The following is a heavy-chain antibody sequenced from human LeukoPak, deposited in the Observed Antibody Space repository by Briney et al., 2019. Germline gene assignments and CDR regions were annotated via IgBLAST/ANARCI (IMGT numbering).Heavy chain of an antibody. J-gene: IGHJ3*01. CDR3: GAVRIRESSYDASDV. V-gene: IGHV4-59*03. Sequence: SETLSLTCSVSVRSIWSYYWTWIRQPPGKGLEWIGDIYSTGSTNYNPYLKRRVTISVDTSKNQFSLKLSSVTAADTAVYFCGAVRIRESSYDASDVWGLGTMVTVSS. CDR1: VRSIWSYY. CDR2: IYSTGST. D-gene: IGHD3-10*01.